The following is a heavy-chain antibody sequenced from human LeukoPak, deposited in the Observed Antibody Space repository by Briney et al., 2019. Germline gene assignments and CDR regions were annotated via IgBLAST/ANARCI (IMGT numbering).Heavy chain of an antibody. CDR1: GGSFSDYY. J-gene: IGHJ4*02. CDR3: ARDRLAVAGTSDY. V-gene: IGHV3-11*01. CDR2: ISSSGSTI. Sequence: LSLTCAVYGGSFSDYYMSWIRQAPGKGLEWVSYISSSGSTIYYADSVKGRFTISRDNAKNSLYLQMNSLRAEDTAVYYCARDRLAVAGTSDYWGQGTLVTVSS. D-gene: IGHD6-19*01.